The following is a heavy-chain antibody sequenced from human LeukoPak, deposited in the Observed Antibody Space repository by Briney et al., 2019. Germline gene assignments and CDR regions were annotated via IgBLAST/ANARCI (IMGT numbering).Heavy chain of an antibody. V-gene: IGHV3-30*04. D-gene: IGHD1-26*01. CDR2: VGNDEKTK. CDR1: GFTFTGHS. J-gene: IGHJ4*02. CDR3: AREKQSGGTPFDY. Sequence: PGRSLRLSCVASGFTFTGHSMHWVRQAPGKGLELVAVVGNDEKTKFYADSLKGRFTVSRDNSRNTVYLQMNSLRDEDTAVYYCAREKQSGGTPFDYWGQGSLVTVSS.